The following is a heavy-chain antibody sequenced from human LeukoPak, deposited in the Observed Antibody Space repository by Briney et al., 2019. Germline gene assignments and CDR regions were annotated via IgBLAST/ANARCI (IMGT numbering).Heavy chain of an antibody. J-gene: IGHJ4*02. D-gene: IGHD3-16*01. CDR2: IKSKTDGGTT. V-gene: IGHV3-15*01. CDR1: GFTFSNAW. Sequence: PGGSLRLSCAASGFTFSNAWMSWVRQAPGKGLEWVGRIKSKTDGGTTDYAAPVKGRFTISRDDSKNTLYLQMNSLKTEDTAVYYCAIMPLGGTYYFDYWGQGTLVTVSS. CDR3: AIMPLGGTYYFDY.